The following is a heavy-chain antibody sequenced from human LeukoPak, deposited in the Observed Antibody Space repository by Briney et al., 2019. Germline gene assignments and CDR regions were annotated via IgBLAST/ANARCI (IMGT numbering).Heavy chain of an antibody. J-gene: IGHJ6*02. CDR2: ISAYSGNT. D-gene: IGHD4-23*01. Sequence: GASVKVSCKASNYIFTSYGVSWVRQAPGQGLEWMGCISAYSGNTHYAENLQGRVTMTTDTSTTTAYMELRSLRSDDTAVYYCARDRGLTTVVTHYYYYGMDVWGQGTTVTVSS. CDR1: NYIFTSYG. CDR3: ARDRGLTTVVTHYYYYGMDV. V-gene: IGHV1-18*01.